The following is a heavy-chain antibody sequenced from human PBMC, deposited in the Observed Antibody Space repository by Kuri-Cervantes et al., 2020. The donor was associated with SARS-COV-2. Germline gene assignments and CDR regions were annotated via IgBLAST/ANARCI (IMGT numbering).Heavy chain of an antibody. Sequence: ASVKVSCKASGYTFTGYYMHWVRQAPGQGLEWMGRINPNSGGTNYAQKFQGWVTMTRDTSISTAYMELSRLRSDDTAVYYCARQGGGGYEGVYYYYGMDVWGQGTTVTVSS. CDR2: INPNSGGT. J-gene: IGHJ6*02. V-gene: IGHV1-2*04. D-gene: IGHD5-24*01. CDR3: ARQGGGGYEGVYYYYGMDV. CDR1: GYTFTGYY.